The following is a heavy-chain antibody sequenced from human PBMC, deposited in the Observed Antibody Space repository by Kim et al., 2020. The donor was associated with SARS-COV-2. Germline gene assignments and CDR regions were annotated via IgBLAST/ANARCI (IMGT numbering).Heavy chain of an antibody. J-gene: IGHJ6*02. CDR3: AKGGCSWSWYYYGMDV. Sequence: SVKGRFTISRDNAKNSLYLQMNSLRADDTALYYCAKGGCSWSWYYYGMDVWGQGTTVTVSS. D-gene: IGHD6-13*01. V-gene: IGHV3-9*01.